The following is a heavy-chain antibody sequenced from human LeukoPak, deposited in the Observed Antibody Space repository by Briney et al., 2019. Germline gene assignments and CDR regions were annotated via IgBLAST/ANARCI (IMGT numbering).Heavy chain of an antibody. J-gene: IGHJ2*01. CDR1: GGSFSGYY. CDR2: INHSGST. CDR3: ARSINWYFDL. D-gene: IGHD1-14*01. Sequence: PSETLSLTCAVYGGSFSGYYWSWIRQPPGKGLEWIGEINHSGSTNYNPSLKSRVTISVDMSKNQFSLKLSSVTAADTAVYHCARSINWYFDLWGRGTLVTVSS. V-gene: IGHV4-34*01.